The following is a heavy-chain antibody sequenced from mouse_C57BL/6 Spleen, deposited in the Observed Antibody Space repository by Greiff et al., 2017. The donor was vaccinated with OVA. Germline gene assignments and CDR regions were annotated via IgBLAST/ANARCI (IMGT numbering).Heavy chain of an antibody. D-gene: IGHD1-1*01. V-gene: IGHV1-85*01. Sequence: QVQLQQSGPELVKPGASVKLSCKASGYTFTSYDINWVKQRPGQGLEWIGWIYPRDGSTKYNEKFKGKATLTVDTSSSTAYMELHSLTSEDSAVYVCASRDYYGSSYIFDYWGQGTTLTVSS. CDR3: ASRDYYGSSYIFDY. CDR1: GYTFTSYD. J-gene: IGHJ2*01. CDR2: IYPRDGST.